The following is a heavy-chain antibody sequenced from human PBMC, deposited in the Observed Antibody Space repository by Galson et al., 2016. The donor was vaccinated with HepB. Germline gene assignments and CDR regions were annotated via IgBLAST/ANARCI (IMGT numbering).Heavy chain of an antibody. CDR1: GFTFRYYA. J-gene: IGHJ5*02. V-gene: IGHV3-23*01. CDR3: AKERGWYGGPNFGS. CDR2: ISGAGGTP. D-gene: IGHD2-15*01. Sequence: SLRLSCASSGFTFRYYAMTWVRRAPGKGLEWVSDISGAGGTPHYADSVKGRFTISRDNSRDTLYRQMDRLRAADTAVYYCAKERGWYGGPNFGSWGQGTLVTVSS.